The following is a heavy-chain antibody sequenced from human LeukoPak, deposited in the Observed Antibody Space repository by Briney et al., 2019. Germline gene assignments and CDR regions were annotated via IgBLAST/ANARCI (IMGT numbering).Heavy chain of an antibody. Sequence: VASVKVSCKASGYTFTGYYTHWVRQAPGQGLEWMGWINPNSGGTNYAQKFQGWVTMTRDTSISTAYMELSRLRSDDTAVYYCARGPRRQWLVEYYFDYWGQGTLVTVSS. CDR2: INPNSGGT. CDR1: GYTFTGYY. CDR3: ARGPRRQWLVEYYFDY. J-gene: IGHJ4*02. D-gene: IGHD6-19*01. V-gene: IGHV1-2*04.